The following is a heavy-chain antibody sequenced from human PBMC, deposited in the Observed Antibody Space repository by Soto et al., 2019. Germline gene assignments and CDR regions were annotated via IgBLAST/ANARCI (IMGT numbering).Heavy chain of an antibody. J-gene: IGHJ5*01. CDR2: ISTDGSTT. CDR3: ARPYCSSTSCYNRFDS. D-gene: IGHD2-2*01. Sequence: EVQLVESGGGQVKPGGSLRLSCAASGFTFSGYWMHWVRQVPGKGLVWVSRISTDGSTTSYADSVKGRFTISRDNAKNTLYLHMNSLRAEDTAVYYCARPYCSSTSCYNRFDSWGQGTLVTVSS. CDR1: GFTFSGYW. V-gene: IGHV3-74*02.